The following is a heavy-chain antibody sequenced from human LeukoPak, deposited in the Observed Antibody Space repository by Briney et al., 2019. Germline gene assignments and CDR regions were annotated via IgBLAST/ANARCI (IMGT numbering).Heavy chain of an antibody. V-gene: IGHV1-69*04. CDR3: ARDVLAVAGTRGCFDY. J-gene: IGHJ4*02. CDR1: GGTFSSYA. Sequence: ASVKVSCKASGGTFSSYAISWVRQAPGQGLEWRGRIIPILGIANYAQKFQGRVTITADKSTSTAYMELSSLRSEDTAVYYFARDVLAVAGTRGCFDYWGQGTLVTVSS. D-gene: IGHD6-19*01. CDR2: IIPILGIA.